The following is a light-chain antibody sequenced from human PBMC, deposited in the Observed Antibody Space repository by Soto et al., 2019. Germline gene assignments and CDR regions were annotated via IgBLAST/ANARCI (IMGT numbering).Light chain of an antibody. V-gene: IGLV3-27*01. CDR2: KDS. CDR1: VLAKKY. Sequence: SYELTQPSSVSVSPGQTARITCSGDVLAKKYARWFQQKPGQAPVLVIYKDSERPSGIPERFSGSSSGTTVTLTISGAQVEDEADYYCYSAADTYVVFGGGTKLTVL. J-gene: IGLJ2*01. CDR3: YSAADTYVV.